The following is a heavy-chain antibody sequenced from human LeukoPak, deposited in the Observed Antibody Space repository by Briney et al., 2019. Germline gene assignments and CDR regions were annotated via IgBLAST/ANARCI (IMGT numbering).Heavy chain of an antibody. CDR3: AKGVKQSVVVTDQRYLDY. CDR1: GFTFSSYV. V-gene: IGHV3-30*02. D-gene: IGHD2-21*02. J-gene: IGHJ4*02. CDR2: IWSDGSNK. Sequence: GGSLRLSCAASGFTFSSYVMHWVRQAPGKGLEWVTFIWSDGSNKYYADSVKGRFTISRDNSKNTLYLQMITLIADDTDVYYCAKGVKQSVVVTDQRYLDYWGQGTLVTVSS.